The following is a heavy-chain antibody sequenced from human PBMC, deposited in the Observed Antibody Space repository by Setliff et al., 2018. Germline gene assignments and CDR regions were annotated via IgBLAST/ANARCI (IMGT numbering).Heavy chain of an antibody. Sequence: GGSLRLSCAASGFTFSSFAMSWVRQAPGKRLEWVSIINVGGTNTYYRDSVKGRFTISRDNAKDTVYLQMNSLRVDDTAVYYCARGLPGSGYSSGVLDFWGQGTMVTVSS. D-gene: IGHD3-9*01. CDR2: INVGGTNT. CDR1: GFTFSSFA. V-gene: IGHV3-23*01. J-gene: IGHJ4*03. CDR3: ARGLPGSGYSSGVLDF.